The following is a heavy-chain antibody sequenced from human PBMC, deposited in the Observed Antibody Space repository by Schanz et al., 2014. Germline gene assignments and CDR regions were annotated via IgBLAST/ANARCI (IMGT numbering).Heavy chain of an antibody. J-gene: IGHJ4*02. D-gene: IGHD6-25*01. CDR3: AKVRYSSGWRGDYFDE. V-gene: IGHV3-23*01. Sequence: EVQLLESGGGLVQPGGSLRLSCAASGFTFSSYAMSWVRQAPGKGLEWLSVISASGGDTYYADSVKGRFTISRDNSKNTLYIQMNSLRAEDTAVYYCAKVRYSSGWRGDYFDEWGQGTLVTVAS. CDR2: ISASGGDT. CDR1: GFTFSSYA.